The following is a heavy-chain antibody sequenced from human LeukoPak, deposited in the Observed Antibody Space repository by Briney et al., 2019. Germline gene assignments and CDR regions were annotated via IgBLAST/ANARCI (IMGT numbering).Heavy chain of an antibody. Sequence: PGRSLRLSCAASGFTLTGYGMHCGRQAPDKGVGWVAVISYDGSNKYSADSVKGRITISRDNSKNTLYLQMNSLRAEDTGVYYCAKAPAAIGGYYYGMDVWGQGTTVSVS. CDR3: AKAPAAIGGYYYGMDV. CDR1: GFTLTGYG. CDR2: ISYDGSNK. D-gene: IGHD2-2*01. V-gene: IGHV3-30*18. J-gene: IGHJ6*02.